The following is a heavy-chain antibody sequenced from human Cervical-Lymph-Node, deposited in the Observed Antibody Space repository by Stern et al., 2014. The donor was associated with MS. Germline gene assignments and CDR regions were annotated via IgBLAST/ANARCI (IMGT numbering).Heavy chain of an antibody. J-gene: IGHJ5*02. Sequence: QVQLQQWGTGLLRPSETLSLTCAVSGGSFSGYYWTWIRQPPGKGLEWIGEINHSGSSRYNPSRKSRHTISVEMSKRQCSLKLSTVTAADTAVYYCARGGIFDPWGQGTLVTVSS. CDR2: INHSGSS. V-gene: IGHV4-34*01. D-gene: IGHD2-15*01. CDR1: GGSFSGYY. CDR3: ARGGIFDP.